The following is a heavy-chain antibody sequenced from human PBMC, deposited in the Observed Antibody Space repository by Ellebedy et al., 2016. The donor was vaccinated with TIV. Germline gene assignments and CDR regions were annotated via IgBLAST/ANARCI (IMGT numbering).Heavy chain of an antibody. Sequence: PGGSLRLSCAASGFNFRSDWMTWVRQATGKGLEWVAKIRQEGDEIYYVESVKGRFTISRDNAKNSLFLQMNSLRVEDTAVYYCARRASYGDYAVQVNPWFDPWGQGTLVTVSS. D-gene: IGHD4-17*01. CDR2: IRQEGDEI. CDR3: ARRASYGDYAVQVNPWFDP. V-gene: IGHV3-7*01. CDR1: GFNFRSDW. J-gene: IGHJ5*02.